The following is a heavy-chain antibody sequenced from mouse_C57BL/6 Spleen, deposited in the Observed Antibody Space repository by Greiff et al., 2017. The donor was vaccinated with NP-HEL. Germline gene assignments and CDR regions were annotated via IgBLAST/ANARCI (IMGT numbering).Heavy chain of an antibody. D-gene: IGHD2-3*01. CDR2: IRNKANGYTT. CDR3: ARYDGVTNYFDY. V-gene: IGHV7-3*01. Sequence: EVMLVESGGGLVQPGGSLSLSCAASGFTFTDYYMSWVRQPPGKALEWLGFIRNKANGYTTEYSASVKGRFTISRDNSQSILYLQMNALRAEDSATYYCARYDGVTNYFDYWGQGTTLTVSS. J-gene: IGHJ2*01. CDR1: GFTFTDYY.